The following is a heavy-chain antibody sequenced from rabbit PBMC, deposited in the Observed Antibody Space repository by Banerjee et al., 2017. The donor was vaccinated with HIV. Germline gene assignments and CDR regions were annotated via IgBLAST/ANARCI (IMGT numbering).Heavy chain of an antibody. V-gene: IGHV1S40*01. D-gene: IGHD2-1*01. Sequence: QSLEESGGDLVKPGASLTLTCTASGFSFSSGYDMCWVRQAPGKGLEWIACINTGSGGAYYANWAKGRFTISRTSSTTVTLQMTSLTAADTATYFCARDGAGDGWYLDLWGPGPLVTVS. J-gene: IGHJ4*01. CDR2: INTGSGGA. CDR3: ARDGAGDGWYLDL. CDR1: GFSFSSGYD.